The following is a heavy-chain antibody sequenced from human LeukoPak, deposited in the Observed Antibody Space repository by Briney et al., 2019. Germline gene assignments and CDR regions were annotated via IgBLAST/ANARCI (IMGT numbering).Heavy chain of an antibody. J-gene: IGHJ6*04. D-gene: IGHD3-22*01. Sequence: GGSLRLYCAASGFTFASYAMTWVRQAPGKGLEWFSAISGSGGGTYYADSVKGRFTISRDNYKNTLYLQMNSLRAEDTALYYCARDSGIYDSSGCYGLSYYSMDVWGEGTTVTVSS. CDR1: GFTFASYA. CDR3: ARDSGIYDSSGCYGLSYYSMDV. CDR2: ISGSGGGT. V-gene: IGHV3-23*01.